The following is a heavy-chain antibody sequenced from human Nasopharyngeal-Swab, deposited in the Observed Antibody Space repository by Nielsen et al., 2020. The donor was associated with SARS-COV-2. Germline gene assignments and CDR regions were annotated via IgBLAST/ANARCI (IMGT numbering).Heavy chain of an antibody. J-gene: IGHJ5*02. CDR3: ATATPYGRFDWFDP. CDR2: INAGNGNT. D-gene: IGHD1-26*01. V-gene: IGHV1-3*01. Sequence: ASVKVSCKASGYTFTTYAMHWVRKAPGQRLEWMGWINAGNGNTKYSQKFQGRVTITRDTSASTAYMELSSLRSEDTAVYYCATATPYGRFDWFDPWGQGTLVTVSS. CDR1: GYTFTTYA.